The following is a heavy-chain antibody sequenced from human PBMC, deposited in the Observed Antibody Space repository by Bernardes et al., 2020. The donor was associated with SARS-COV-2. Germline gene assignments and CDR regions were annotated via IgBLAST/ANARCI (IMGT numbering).Heavy chain of an antibody. V-gene: IGHV1-18*04. CDR2: ISTYNGDT. Sequence: ASVKVSCKTSGYTFTMYTITWVRQAPGQGLEWMGWISTYNGDTKIAQKFQDRVSMTTDTSTSSAYMELRSLRGDDTAVYYCAKDRGSVRTGFDYWGQGTRVTV. CDR3: AKDRGSVRTGFDY. D-gene: IGHD1-1*01. CDR1: GYTFTMYT. J-gene: IGHJ4*02.